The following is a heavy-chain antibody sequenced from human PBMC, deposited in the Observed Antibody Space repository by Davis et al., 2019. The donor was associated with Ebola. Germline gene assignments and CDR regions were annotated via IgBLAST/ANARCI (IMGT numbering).Heavy chain of an antibody. J-gene: IGHJ4*02. Sequence: GESLKISCTASGFTFGDYAMSWFRQAPGKGLEWVGFIRSKAYGGTTEYAASVKGRFTISRDDSKSIAYLQMNSLKTEDTAVYYCTRGGLLLRYFDWYIDYWGQGTLVTVSS. D-gene: IGHD3-9*01. CDR1: GFTFGDYA. CDR2: IRSKAYGGTT. CDR3: TRGGLLLRYFDWYIDY. V-gene: IGHV3-49*03.